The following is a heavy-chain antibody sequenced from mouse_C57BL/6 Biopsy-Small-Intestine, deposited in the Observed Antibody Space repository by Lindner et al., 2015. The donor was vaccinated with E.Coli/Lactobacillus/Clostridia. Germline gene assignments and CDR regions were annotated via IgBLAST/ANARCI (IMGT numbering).Heavy chain of an antibody. Sequence: SVKVSCKASGYTFDNCGITWVRQAPGQGLEWVGWISPYNGKTEYRQNLQDRLTMTTDTSRRTVFMELRGLRPDDTAVYYCARDLWTMHPSASQAEFWGQGTLVTVSS. J-gene: IGHJ4*01. CDR3: ARDLWTMHPSASQAEF. D-gene: IGHD3-2*02. V-gene: IGHV1-7*01. CDR1: GYTFDNCG. CDR2: ISPYNGKT.